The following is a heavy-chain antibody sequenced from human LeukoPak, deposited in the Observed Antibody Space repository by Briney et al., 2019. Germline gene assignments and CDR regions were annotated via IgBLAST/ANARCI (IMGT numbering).Heavy chain of an antibody. CDR3: ARDEGPKGDYFDY. Sequence: SETLSLTCTVSGGSIRSYYWSWIRQPPGKGLEWIGYIYYSGTTNHNPSLKSRVTISVDTSKNQFSLKLSSVTAADTAVYYCARDEGPKGDYFDYWGQGTLVTVSS. D-gene: IGHD1-26*01. J-gene: IGHJ4*02. CDR1: GGSIRSYY. CDR2: IYYSGTT. V-gene: IGHV4-59*01.